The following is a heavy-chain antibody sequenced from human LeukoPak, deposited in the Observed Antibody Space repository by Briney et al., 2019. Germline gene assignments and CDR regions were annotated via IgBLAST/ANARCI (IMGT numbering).Heavy chain of an antibody. CDR2: VSGSGGST. CDR1: GFPFSSYA. V-gene: IGHV3-23*01. J-gene: IGHJ4*02. Sequence: GGSLRLSCAASGFPFSSYAMSRVRQAPGKGLEWVSAVSGSGGSTYYADSVKGRFTVSRDNSKNTLYLQMNSLRAEDMAVYYCAKSKTGGSYYGFDYWGQGTLVTVSS. CDR3: AKSKTGGSYYGFDY. D-gene: IGHD1-26*01.